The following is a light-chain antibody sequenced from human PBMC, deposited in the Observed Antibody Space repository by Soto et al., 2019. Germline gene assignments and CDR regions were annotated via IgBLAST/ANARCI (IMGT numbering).Light chain of an antibody. V-gene: IGKV3-20*01. J-gene: IGKJ2*01. CDR1: QSVSSTY. Sequence: EIVLTQSPGTLSLSPGERATLSCRASQSVSSTYLAWYQHKPGQAPRLLIYGASSRATGIPDRFSGSGSGTDFTLTISRLEPEVFAVYYCQQYGSSPYNFGQGTKLEIK. CDR2: GAS. CDR3: QQYGSSPYN.